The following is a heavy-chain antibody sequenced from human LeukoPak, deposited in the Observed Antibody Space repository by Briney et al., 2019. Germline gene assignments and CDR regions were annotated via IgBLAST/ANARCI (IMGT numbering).Heavy chain of an antibody. CDR1: GGSFSGYY. Sequence: PSETLSLTCAVYGGSFSGYYWSWIRQPPGKGLEWIGSIYHSGSTYYNPSLKSRVTISVDTSKNQFSLKLSSVTAADTAVYYCARGAGGWYLAYYFDYWGQGTLVTVSS. J-gene: IGHJ4*02. CDR3: ARGAGGWYLAYYFDY. CDR2: IYHSGST. D-gene: IGHD6-19*01. V-gene: IGHV4-34*01.